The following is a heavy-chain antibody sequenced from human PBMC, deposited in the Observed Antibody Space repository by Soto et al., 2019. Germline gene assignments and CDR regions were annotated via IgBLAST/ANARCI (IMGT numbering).Heavy chain of an antibody. CDR1: GFSLTNARMG. V-gene: IGHV2-26*01. J-gene: IGHJ5*02. D-gene: IGHD3-3*01. Sequence: QVTLKQSGPVLVKPTETLTLTCTVSGFSLTNARMGVTWIRQPPGKALEWLAHIFSNDEKSYSTSLKSRLTTSKDPSKSQVVLTMTNMDPVDTATYYCARVLFSGAYNCFDPWGQGTLVTVSS. CDR2: IFSNDEK. CDR3: ARVLFSGAYNCFDP.